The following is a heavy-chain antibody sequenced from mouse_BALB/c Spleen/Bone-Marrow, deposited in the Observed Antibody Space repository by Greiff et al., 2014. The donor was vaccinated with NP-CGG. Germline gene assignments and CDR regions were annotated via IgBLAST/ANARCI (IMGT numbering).Heavy chain of an antibody. Sequence: VQLQQSGAELVTPGASVKISCKASGYAFSSYWMHWVKQRPGQGLEWIGQIYPGDGDTNYNGKFKGKATLTADKSSSTAYMQLSTLTSEESAVYFCARVRNWADYWGQGTTLTVSS. CDR3: ARVRNWADY. D-gene: IGHD4-1*01. CDR2: IYPGDGDT. CDR1: GYAFSSYW. J-gene: IGHJ2*01. V-gene: IGHV1-80*01.